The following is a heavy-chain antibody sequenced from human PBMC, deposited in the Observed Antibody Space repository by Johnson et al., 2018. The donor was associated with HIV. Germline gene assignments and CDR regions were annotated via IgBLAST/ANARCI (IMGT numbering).Heavy chain of an antibody. CDR1: GFTFDDYG. CDR2: INWNGGST. CDR3: ARAGRLGYCSGGSCYSPAFDI. D-gene: IGHD2-15*01. Sequence: MLSVESGGGVVQPGRSLRLSCAASGFTFDDYGMSWVRQAPGKGLEWVSGINWNGGSTGYADSVKGRFTISRDNAKNSLYLQMNSLRAEDTAVYYCARAGRLGYCSGGSCYSPAFDIW. V-gene: IGHV3-20*04. J-gene: IGHJ3*02.